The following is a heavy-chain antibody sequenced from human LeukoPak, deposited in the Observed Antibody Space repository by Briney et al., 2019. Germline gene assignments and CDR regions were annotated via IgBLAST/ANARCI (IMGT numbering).Heavy chain of an antibody. CDR2: INHSGST. V-gene: IGHV4-34*01. J-gene: IGHJ3*02. CDR3: ARAPLWDIVVVPAAIDAFDI. CDR1: GGSFSGYY. Sequence: PSETLSLTCAVYGGSFSGYYWSWIRQPPGKGLEWIGEINHSGSTNYNPSLKSRVTISVDTSKNQFSLKLSSVTAADTAVYYCARAPLWDIVVVPAAIDAFDIWGQGTMVTVSS. D-gene: IGHD2-2*01.